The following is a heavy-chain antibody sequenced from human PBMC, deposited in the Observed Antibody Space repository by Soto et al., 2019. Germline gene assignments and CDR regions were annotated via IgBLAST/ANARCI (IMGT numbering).Heavy chain of an antibody. CDR3: AKDGRFLEWLLL. Sequence: EVQLLESGGGLVQPGGSLRLSCAASGFTFSSYALSWVRQAPGKGLEWVSAISGSGGSTYYADSVKGRFTISRDNSKNTLYLQMNSLRAEDTAVYYCAKDGRFLEWLLLWGQGTLVTVSS. D-gene: IGHD3-3*01. J-gene: IGHJ4*02. CDR1: GFTFSSYA. CDR2: ISGSGGST. V-gene: IGHV3-23*01.